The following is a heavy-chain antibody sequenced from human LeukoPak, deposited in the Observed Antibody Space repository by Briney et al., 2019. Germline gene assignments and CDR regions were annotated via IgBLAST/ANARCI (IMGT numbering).Heavy chain of an antibody. D-gene: IGHD3-22*01. J-gene: IGHJ4*02. CDR1: GGSISRYY. V-gene: IGHV4-59*01. CDR3: ARGADSSGYYSIFYFDY. CDR2: IYYSGST. Sequence: SETLSLTCTVSGGSISRYYWNWIRQPPGKGLEWIGYIYYSGSTNYNPSLKSRVTISVDTSKNQFSLKLSSVTAADTAVYYCARGADSSGYYSIFYFDYWGQGTLVTVSS.